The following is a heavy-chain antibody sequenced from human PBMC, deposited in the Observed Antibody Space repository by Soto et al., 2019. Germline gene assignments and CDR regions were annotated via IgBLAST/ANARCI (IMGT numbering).Heavy chain of an antibody. CDR2: ITGSGGTT. CDR1: VFTFRNYA. Sequence: QPWGSLRLSCAASVFTFRNYAMTWVRQAPGKGLEWVSTITGSGGTTDYADSVKGRFTISRDNSKNTLFLQMNSLRAEDTAVYFCAKRLYSGSSYSWFDPWGQGTLVTVSS. V-gene: IGHV3-23*01. CDR3: AKRLYSGSSYSWFDP. D-gene: IGHD6-6*01. J-gene: IGHJ5*02.